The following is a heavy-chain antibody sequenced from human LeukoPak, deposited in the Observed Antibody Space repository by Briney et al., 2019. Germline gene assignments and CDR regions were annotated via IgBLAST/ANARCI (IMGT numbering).Heavy chain of an antibody. D-gene: IGHD3-10*01. Sequence: PGGSLKLSCAVSGFTFSNYAMHWVRQAPGKGLEYVSTISSNGRNTYYANSVKGRFIISRDNSKNTPFLQMGSLRAEDMAVYYCARDSGKRAWFGEFDYWAQGTLVTVSS. J-gene: IGHJ4*02. CDR1: GFTFSNYA. CDR2: ISSNGRNT. CDR3: ARDSGKRAWFGEFDY. V-gene: IGHV3-64*01.